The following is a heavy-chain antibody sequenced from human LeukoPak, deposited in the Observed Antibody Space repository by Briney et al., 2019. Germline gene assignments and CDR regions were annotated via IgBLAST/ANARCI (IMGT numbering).Heavy chain of an antibody. D-gene: IGHD3-10*01. J-gene: IGHJ2*01. CDR3: ATSMVRGVIRGYWYFDL. CDR2: ISSSSSYT. Sequence: GGSLRLSCAASGFTFSDYYMSWIRQAPGKGLEWVSYISSSSSYTNYADSVKGRFTISRDNGKNSLYLQMNRLRAEDTAVYYCATSMVRGVIRGYWYFDLWGRGTLVTVSS. V-gene: IGHV3-11*06. CDR1: GFTFSDYY.